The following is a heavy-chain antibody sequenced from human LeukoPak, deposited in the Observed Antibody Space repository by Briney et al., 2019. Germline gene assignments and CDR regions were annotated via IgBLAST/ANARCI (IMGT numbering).Heavy chain of an antibody. Sequence: GGSLRLSCATSGFTFSDYHMNWIRQAPGKGLEWVSYISSSGGIIYYADSVKGRFTISRDNTKNSLYLQMNSLRAVDTAVYYCAFTPGTSCFYSDCWGQGPLVTVSS. D-gene: IGHD2-15*01. CDR1: GFTFSDYH. CDR2: ISSSGGII. V-gene: IGHV3-11*01. J-gene: IGHJ4*01. CDR3: AFTPGTSCFYSDC.